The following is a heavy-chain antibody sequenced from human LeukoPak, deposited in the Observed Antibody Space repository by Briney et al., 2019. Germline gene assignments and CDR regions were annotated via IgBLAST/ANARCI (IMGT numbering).Heavy chain of an antibody. D-gene: IGHD3-22*01. V-gene: IGHV3-21*01. CDR2: ISSSSSYI. CDR3: ARGGGNMIVVGYYFDY. Sequence: GGSLRLSCAASGFTFRSYVMSWVRQAPGKGLEWVSSISSSSSYIHYADSVKGRFTISRDNAKNSLYLQMNSLRAEDTAVYYCARGGGNMIVVGYYFDYWGQGTLVTVSS. J-gene: IGHJ4*02. CDR1: GFTFRSYV.